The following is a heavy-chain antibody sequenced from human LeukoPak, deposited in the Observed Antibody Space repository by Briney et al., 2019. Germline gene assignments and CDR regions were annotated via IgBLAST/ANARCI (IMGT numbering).Heavy chain of an antibody. CDR3: ARELSTGIVLDY. Sequence: PGGSLRLSCAASGFTFSSYSMNWVRQAPGKGLEWVSSITGDDYMYYADSVKGRFTISRDNAKNSLCLQMDSLRAEDTAVYYCARELSTGIVLDYWGQGILDTVSS. CDR1: GFTFSSYS. D-gene: IGHD6-6*01. V-gene: IGHV3-21*01. CDR2: ITGDDYM. J-gene: IGHJ4*02.